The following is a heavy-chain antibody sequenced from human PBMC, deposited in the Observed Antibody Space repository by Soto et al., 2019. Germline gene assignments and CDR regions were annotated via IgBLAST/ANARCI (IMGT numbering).Heavy chain of an antibody. CDR2: INQGGGEK. CDR1: GFTFSGYW. Sequence: EVQLVESGGGLVQPGGSLRLSCAASGFTFSGYWMAWVRQAPGKGLEWVANINQGGGEKYHVDSVKGRFTISRDNAENSLYLQMNSLRAEDTAVYYCARDATYCLDCWGRGTQVTVSS. V-gene: IGHV3-7*03. D-gene: IGHD2-15*01. J-gene: IGHJ4*02. CDR3: ARDATYCLDC.